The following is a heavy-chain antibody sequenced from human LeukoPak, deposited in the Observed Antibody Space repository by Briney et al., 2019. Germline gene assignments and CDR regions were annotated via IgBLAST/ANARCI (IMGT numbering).Heavy chain of an antibody. CDR1: GFTFSNYG. CDR2: IDYSGSTK. CDR3: VVWVAYDILTTYPGAEYFQH. D-gene: IGHD3-9*01. V-gene: IGHV3-48*04. Sequence: GESLRLSCAASGFTFSNYGMSWVRQASGKGLEWISYIDYSGSTKYYADSVKGRFTISRDNAKNSVYLQMNSLRAEDTAVYYCVVWVAYDILTTYPGAEYFQHWGQGTLVSVSS. J-gene: IGHJ1*01.